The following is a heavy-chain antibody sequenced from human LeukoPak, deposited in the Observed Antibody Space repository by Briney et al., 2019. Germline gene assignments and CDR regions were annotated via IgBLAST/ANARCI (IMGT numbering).Heavy chain of an antibody. V-gene: IGHV3-30-3*01. D-gene: IGHD3-22*01. J-gene: IGHJ6*02. CDR1: GFTFSSYA. CDR3: ARDSTYYYDSSGYYGRYGMDV. Sequence: GGSLRLSCAASGFTFSSYAMHWVRQAPGKGLEWVAVISYDGSNKYYADSAKGRFTISRDNSKNTLYLQMNSLRAEDTAVYYCARDSTYYYDSSGYYGRYGMDVWGQGTTVTVSS. CDR2: ISYDGSNK.